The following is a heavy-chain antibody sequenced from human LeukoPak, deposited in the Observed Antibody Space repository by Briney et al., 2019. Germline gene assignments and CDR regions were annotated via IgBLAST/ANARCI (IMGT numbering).Heavy chain of an antibody. CDR1: GFTFSSNA. CDR2: ISGSGGSI. Sequence: PGGSLRLSCAASGFTFSSNAMSWVRQAPGKGLEWVSAISGSGGSIYYADSVKGRFTISRDNSKNTLYLQMNSLRAEDTAVYYCAKGGSAIFGVVTRLHYWGQGTLVTVSS. V-gene: IGHV3-23*01. CDR3: AKGGSAIFGVVTRLHY. D-gene: IGHD3-3*02. J-gene: IGHJ4*02.